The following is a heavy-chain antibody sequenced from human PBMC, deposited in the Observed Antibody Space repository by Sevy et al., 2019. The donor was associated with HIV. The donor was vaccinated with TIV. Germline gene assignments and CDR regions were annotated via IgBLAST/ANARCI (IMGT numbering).Heavy chain of an antibody. J-gene: IGHJ6*02. CDR3: ARRPDFGVVIPTGVMDV. V-gene: IGHV3-23*01. Sequence: GGSLRLSCTASGFTLSTYAMTWVRQAPGKGLQWVSVISGSGGSTYYADSVKGRFTISRDNSKNTMYLQMNSLRAEDTAVYYCARRPDFGVVIPTGVMDVWGQGTTVTVSS. CDR2: ISGSGGST. D-gene: IGHD3-3*01. CDR1: GFTLSTYA.